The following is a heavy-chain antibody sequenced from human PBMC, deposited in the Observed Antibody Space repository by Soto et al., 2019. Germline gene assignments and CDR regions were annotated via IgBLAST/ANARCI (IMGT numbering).Heavy chain of an antibody. J-gene: IGHJ4*02. CDR1: GFTFTSSA. CDR3: ARQGRGYSYGLDDY. Sequence: GASVKVSCKASGFTFTSSAFQWVLQARGQRLEWIGWIAVGSGYTNYAQRFQDRVTLTRDMSTATTYMELSRLTSEDTAIYYCARQGRGYSYGLDDYWGQGILVTVSS. CDR2: IAVGSGYT. D-gene: IGHD5-18*01. V-gene: IGHV1-58*01.